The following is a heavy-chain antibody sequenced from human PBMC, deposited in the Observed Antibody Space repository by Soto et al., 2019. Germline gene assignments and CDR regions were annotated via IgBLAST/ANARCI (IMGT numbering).Heavy chain of an antibody. V-gene: IGHV1-69*01. D-gene: IGHD3-3*01. CDR3: ARGWSDFPH. Sequence: QVQLVQSGAEVKKPRSSVTVSCKASGGTFSSYVISWLRQAPGQGLECMGAISPFSGAANYSQKFQGRLSITADESTSTVFTYLINLRSDDTAVYYCARGWSDFPHWGQGTLVTVSS. CDR2: ISPFSGAA. J-gene: IGHJ1*01. CDR1: GGTFSSYV.